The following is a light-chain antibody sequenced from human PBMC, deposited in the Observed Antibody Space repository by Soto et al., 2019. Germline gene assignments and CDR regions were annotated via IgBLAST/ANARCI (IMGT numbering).Light chain of an antibody. CDR3: QSYDSSGLYV. CDR1: SGSIASNY. CDR2: EDN. Sequence: NFMLTQPHSVSESPGKTVTISCTRSSGSIASNYVQWYQQRPGSSPTTMIYEDNQRPSGVPDRFSGSIDSSSNSASLTISGLKTEDEADYYCQSYDSSGLYVFGTGTKLTVL. J-gene: IGLJ1*01. V-gene: IGLV6-57*01.